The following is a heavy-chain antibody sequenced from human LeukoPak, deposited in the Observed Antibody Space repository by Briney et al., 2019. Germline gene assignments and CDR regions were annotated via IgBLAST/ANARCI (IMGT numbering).Heavy chain of an antibody. CDR2: ISGSAGAT. Sequence: PGGSLRLSCEASGFTFSRYAMSWVRQAPGKGLEWLSSISGSAGATYYADAMKGRLIISRDNSKNTVFLEMNSLRGEDTALYFCAKVGVGATLRPHCFDAGGQGTMLIVSS. V-gene: IGHV3-23*01. CDR1: GFTFSRYA. D-gene: IGHD3-3*01. J-gene: IGHJ3*01. CDR3: AKVGVGATLRPHCFDA.